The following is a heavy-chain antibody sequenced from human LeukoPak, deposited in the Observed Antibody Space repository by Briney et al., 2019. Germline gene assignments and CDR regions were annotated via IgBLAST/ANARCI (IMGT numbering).Heavy chain of an antibody. J-gene: IGHJ6*02. CDR1: GFTFSSYS. CDR3: AGDDGEDQLLTAFDYYYGMDV. Sequence: GGSLRLSCADSGFTFSSYSMNWVRQAPGKGLEWVSSISSSSSYINYADSVKGRFTISRDNAKNSLYLQMNSLRAEDTAVYYCAGDDGEDQLLTAFDYYYGMDVWGQGTTVTVSS. D-gene: IGHD2-2*01. V-gene: IGHV3-21*01. CDR2: ISSSSSYI.